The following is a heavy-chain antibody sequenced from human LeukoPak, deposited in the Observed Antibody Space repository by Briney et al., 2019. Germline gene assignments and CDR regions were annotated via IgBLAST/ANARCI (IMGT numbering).Heavy chain of an antibody. CDR2: ISVYNGYT. D-gene: IGHD4-17*01. V-gene: IGHV1-18*01. CDR3: ARGYGDFNAFDI. J-gene: IGHJ3*02. Sequence: ASVKVSCKASGYTFTSYGMSWVRQAPGQGLEWMGWISVYNGYTNYAQTFQGRVTMTTDTSASTAYMELRSLRSDDTAVYYCARGYGDFNAFDIWGQGTMVTVSS. CDR1: GYTFTSYG.